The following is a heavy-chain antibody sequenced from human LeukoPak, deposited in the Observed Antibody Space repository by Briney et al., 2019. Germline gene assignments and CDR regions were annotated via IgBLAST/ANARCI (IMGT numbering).Heavy chain of an antibody. J-gene: IGHJ4*02. CDR1: GGSISSGSYY. CDR3: ARRAYSSGYYYFDY. V-gene: IGHV4-61*01. Sequence: SETLSLTCTVSGGSISSGSYYWSWIRQPAGKGLEWIGYIYYSGSTYYNPSLKSRVTISVDTSKNQFSLKLSSVTAADTAVYYCARRAYSSGYYYFDYWGQGALVTVSS. CDR2: IYYSGST. D-gene: IGHD3-22*01.